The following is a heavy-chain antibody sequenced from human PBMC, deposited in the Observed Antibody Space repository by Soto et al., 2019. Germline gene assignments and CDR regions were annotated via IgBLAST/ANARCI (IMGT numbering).Heavy chain of an antibody. CDR1: GFSLSTYG. D-gene: IGHD1-1*01. CDR2: VSGGSGTT. V-gene: IGHV3-23*01. Sequence: EVQLLESGGGLVQPGGSLRLSCTASGFSLSTYGVTWVRQAPGKGLEWVSGVSGGSGTTHYADSVKGRFTIPTDNSENTAYLQMNSLRVEDTAVYYCAKWNGYGDHWGQGTLVTVS. J-gene: IGHJ4*02. CDR3: AKWNGYGDH.